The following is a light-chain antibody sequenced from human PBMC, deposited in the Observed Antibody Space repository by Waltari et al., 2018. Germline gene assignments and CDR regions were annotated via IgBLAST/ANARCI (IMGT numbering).Light chain of an antibody. CDR2: QVS. Sequence: DVLMTQSPLSLPVTLGQPPSIPCRPSQSLVHSNGNAYLSSFQQRPGHSPRRLIYQVSNRDSGVPDRFSGSGSGTDFTLKISRVEAEDVGVYFCMRHTHWLPGVTFGQGTKLEI. V-gene: IGKV2-30*02. CDR1: QSLVHSNGNAY. J-gene: IGKJ2*01. CDR3: MRHTHWLPGVT.